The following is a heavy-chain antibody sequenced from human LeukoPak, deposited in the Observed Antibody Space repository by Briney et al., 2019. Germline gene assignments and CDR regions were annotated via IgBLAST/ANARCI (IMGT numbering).Heavy chain of an antibody. CDR1: GFTFRVYA. V-gene: IGHV3-23*01. CDR2: ISGSGTRT. Sequence: TGGSLRLSCAASGFTFRVYALTWVRQAPGKGLEWVSAISGSGTRTHYADSVAGRFTISRDNSKNTVYLQMSSLRAEDTAVYYCAKLLNDYGDYVFDSWGQGTLVTVSS. CDR3: AKLLNDYGDYVFDS. J-gene: IGHJ5*01. D-gene: IGHD4-17*01.